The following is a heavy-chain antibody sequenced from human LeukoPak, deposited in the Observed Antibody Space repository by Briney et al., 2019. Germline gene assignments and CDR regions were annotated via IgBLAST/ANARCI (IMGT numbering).Heavy chain of an antibody. CDR1: GFTFSSYA. CDR3: AKDGSYYYDSSGYYSFDY. CDR2: ISGSGGST. Sequence: RGSLRLSCAASGFTFSSYAMSWVRQAPGKGLEWVSAISGSGGSTYYADSVKGRFTISRDNSKNTLYLQMNSLRAEDTAVYYCAKDGSYYYDSSGYYSFDYWGQGTLVTVSS. J-gene: IGHJ4*02. V-gene: IGHV3-23*01. D-gene: IGHD3-22*01.